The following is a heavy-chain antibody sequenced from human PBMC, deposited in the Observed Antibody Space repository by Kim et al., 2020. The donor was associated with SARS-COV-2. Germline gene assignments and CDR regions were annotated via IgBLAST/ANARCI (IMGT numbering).Heavy chain of an antibody. V-gene: IGHV1-3*04. CDR2: ISIGNDNT. Sequence: ASVKVSCKASGYTFINYVMHWVRQAPGQRPEWMGLISIGNDNTKFSQKFQGRVTITRDPSASTAYMELTSLTPEDTAIYYCVRGSGWAFDYWGQGTLVTVAS. CDR1: GYTFINYV. J-gene: IGHJ4*02. D-gene: IGHD6-19*01. CDR3: VRGSGWAFDY.